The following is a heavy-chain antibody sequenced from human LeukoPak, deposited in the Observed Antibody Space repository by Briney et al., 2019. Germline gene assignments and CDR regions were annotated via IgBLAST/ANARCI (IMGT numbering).Heavy chain of an antibody. CDR2: INHSGST. J-gene: IGHJ6*04. D-gene: IGHD3-9*01. CDR1: GGSFSGYY. V-gene: IGHV4-34*01. CDR3: ATDTYYDILTGFGYGMDV. Sequence: NPSETLSLTCAVYGGSFSGYYWSWIRQPPGKGLEWIGEINHSGSTNYNPSLKSRVTISVDTSKNQFSLKLSSVTAADTAVYYCATDTYYDILTGFGYGMDVWGKGTTVTVSS.